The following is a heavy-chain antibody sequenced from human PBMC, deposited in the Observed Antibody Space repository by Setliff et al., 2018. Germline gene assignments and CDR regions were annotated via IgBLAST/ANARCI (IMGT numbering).Heavy chain of an antibody. J-gene: IGHJ6*03. CDR2: ISSSSGNT. V-gene: IGHV1-18*01. CDR3: ARDTNQWDTTYMDV. CDR1: GYAFNRNG. Sequence: ASVKVSCKASGYAFNRNGMSWVRQAPGQGLEWMGWISSSSGNTNYAQKFQGRVTMTRDTSTSTFYMELRSLTSDDTAVYYCARDTNQWDTTYMDVWGKGTTVTVS. D-gene: IGHD1-26*01.